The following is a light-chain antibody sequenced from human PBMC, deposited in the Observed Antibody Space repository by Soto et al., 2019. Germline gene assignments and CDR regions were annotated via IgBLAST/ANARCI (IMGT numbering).Light chain of an antibody. J-gene: IGLJ1*01. V-gene: IGLV2-14*01. CDR1: SSDVGTYDY. CDR2: EVT. Sequence: QSALTQPASVSGSPGQSIAISCTGTSSDVGTYDYVSWYQQYPDKAPKLIIYEVTQRPSGVSNRFSGSKSGNTASLTISGLRAEDEADYYCSSHTSVNTRVFGTGTKLTVL. CDR3: SSHTSVNTRV.